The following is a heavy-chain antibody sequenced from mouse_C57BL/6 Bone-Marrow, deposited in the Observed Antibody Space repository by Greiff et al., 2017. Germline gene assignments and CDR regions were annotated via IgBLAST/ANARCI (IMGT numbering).Heavy chain of an antibody. V-gene: IGHV1-69*01. CDR2: IDPSDSYT. Sequence: VQLQQPGAELVMPGASVKLSCKASGYTFPSYWMHCVKQRPGQGLEWIGEIDPSDSYTNYNQTFKGKSTLTVDKSSSTAYMQLSSLTSEDSAVYYCARGLGRFASWGQAALVTASA. D-gene: IGHD4-1*01. CDR3: ARGLGRFAS. CDR1: GYTFPSYW. J-gene: IGHJ3*01.